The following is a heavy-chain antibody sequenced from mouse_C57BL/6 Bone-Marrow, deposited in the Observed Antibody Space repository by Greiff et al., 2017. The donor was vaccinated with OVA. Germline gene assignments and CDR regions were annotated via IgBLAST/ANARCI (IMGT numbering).Heavy chain of an antibody. D-gene: IGHD1-1*01. V-gene: IGHV5-15*01. CDR1: GFTFSDYG. Sequence: EVQGVESGGGLVQPGGSLKLSCAASGFTFSDYGMAWVRQAPRKGPEWVAFISNLAYSIYYADTVTGRFTISRENAKNTLYLEVSSLRSEDTAMYYCAITTVVAYWYFDVWGTGTTVTVSS. CDR2: ISNLAYSI. J-gene: IGHJ1*03. CDR3: AITTVVAYWYFDV.